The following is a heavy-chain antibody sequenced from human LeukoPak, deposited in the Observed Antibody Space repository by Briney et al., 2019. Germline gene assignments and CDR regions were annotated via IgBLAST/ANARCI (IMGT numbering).Heavy chain of an antibody. Sequence: SETLSLTCTVSDGSISSNYWSWNRQPPGKGLEWIGYIYSSGSTDYNPSLKSRVTISVDTSKNQFSLKLSSVTAADTAVYYCARGSSWYFDYWGQGTLVTVSS. CDR3: ARGSSWYFDY. D-gene: IGHD6-13*01. V-gene: IGHV4-59*01. CDR1: DGSISSNY. CDR2: IYSSGST. J-gene: IGHJ4*02.